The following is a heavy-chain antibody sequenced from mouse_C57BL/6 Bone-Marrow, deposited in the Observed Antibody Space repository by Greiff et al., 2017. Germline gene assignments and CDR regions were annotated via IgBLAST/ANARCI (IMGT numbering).Heavy chain of an antibody. D-gene: IGHD1-1*01. CDR1: GYAFPNYL. J-gene: IGHJ4*01. V-gene: IGHV1-54*01. CDR2: INPGSGGT. Sequence: VQLQQSGAELVRPGTSVKVSCKASGYAFPNYLIEWVKQRPGQGLEWIGVINPGSGGTNYNEKFKGKATLTADKSSSTAYMQLSSLTSEDSAVYFCARLPYYYGSTYAMDYWGQGASVTVSS. CDR3: ARLPYYYGSTYAMDY.